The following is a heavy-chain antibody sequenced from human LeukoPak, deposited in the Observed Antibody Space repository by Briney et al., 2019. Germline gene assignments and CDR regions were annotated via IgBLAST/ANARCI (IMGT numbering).Heavy chain of an antibody. Sequence: PGGSLRLSCAASGFTFSDYGMHWVRQAPGKGLEWVAVIWYDGSNKYYADSVKGRFTISRDNSKNTLYLQMNSLRAEDTAVYYCARDGDILTGYYFDYWGQGTLVTVSS. J-gene: IGHJ4*02. CDR1: GFTFSDYG. D-gene: IGHD3-9*01. V-gene: IGHV3-33*01. CDR3: ARDGDILTGYYFDY. CDR2: IWYDGSNK.